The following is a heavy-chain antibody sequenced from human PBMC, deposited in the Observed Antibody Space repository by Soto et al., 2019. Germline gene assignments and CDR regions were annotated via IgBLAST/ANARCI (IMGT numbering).Heavy chain of an antibody. Sequence: ASVKVSCKASGYTFTSYGISWVRQAPGQGLEWMGWISAYNGNTNYAQKLQGRVTMTTDTSTSTAYMELRSLRSDDTAVYYCARAQNGGLPLSYYYYYMDVWGKGTTVTVSS. J-gene: IGHJ6*03. CDR1: GYTFTSYG. D-gene: IGHD3-10*01. V-gene: IGHV1-18*01. CDR3: ARAQNGGLPLSYYYYYMDV. CDR2: ISAYNGNT.